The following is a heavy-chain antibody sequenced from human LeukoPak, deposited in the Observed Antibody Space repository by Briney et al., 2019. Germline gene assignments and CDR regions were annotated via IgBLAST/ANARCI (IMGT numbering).Heavy chain of an antibody. Sequence: PGGSLRLSCAASGFTFNNYNMNWVRQAPGKALEWVSSITSSGTYIFYADSVKGRFTISRDNAKNSLYLQMNSLRAEDTAVYYCAKDQKVAAISAFDYWGQGTLVTVSS. CDR2: ITSSGTYI. V-gene: IGHV3-21*01. CDR3: AKDQKVAAISAFDY. D-gene: IGHD2-15*01. CDR1: GFTFNNYN. J-gene: IGHJ4*02.